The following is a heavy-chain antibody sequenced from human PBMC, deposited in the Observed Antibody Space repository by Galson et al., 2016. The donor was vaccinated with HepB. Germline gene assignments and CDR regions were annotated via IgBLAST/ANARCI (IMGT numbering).Heavy chain of an antibody. CDR2: ISSSFNYI. J-gene: IGHJ6*02. CDR3: ARRIRLSWLQDHYYDYGMDV. CDR1: GFTFSGYT. Sequence: SLRLSCAASGFTFSGYTMNWVRQAPGKGLEWVSSISSSFNYIYYADSVKGRFTISRANAKNLLYLQMNSLRAEDTAVYYCARRIRLSWLQDHYYDYGMDVWGQGTTVTVSS. D-gene: IGHD5-24*01. V-gene: IGHV3-21*01.